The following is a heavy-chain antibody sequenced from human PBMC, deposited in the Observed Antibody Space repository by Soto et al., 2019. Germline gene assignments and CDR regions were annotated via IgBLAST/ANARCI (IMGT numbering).Heavy chain of an antibody. D-gene: IGHD6-13*01. J-gene: IGHJ6*02. CDR3: ARDLGIAAAGTAFYYHYYGMDV. V-gene: IGHV7-4-1*01. Sequence: ASVKVSCKASGYTFTSYAMNWVRQAPGQGLEWMGWINTNTGNPTYAQGFTGRFVFSLDTSVSTAYLQICSLKAEDTAVYYCARDLGIAAAGTAFYYHYYGMDVWGQGTTVTLSS. CDR1: GYTFTSYA. CDR2: INTNTGNP.